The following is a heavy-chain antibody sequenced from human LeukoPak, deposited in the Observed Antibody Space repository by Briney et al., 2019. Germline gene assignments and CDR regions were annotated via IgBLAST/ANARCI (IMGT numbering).Heavy chain of an antibody. CDR3: AKDVVTTNFYYYGMDV. D-gene: IGHD1-1*01. J-gene: IGHJ6*02. CDR2: ISGSGGKT. V-gene: IGHV3-23*01. Sequence: GGSLRLSCAVTGFTFNNYAMSWVRQAPGKGPECVSVISGSGGKTDYAASVKGRFTISRDNSKNTLYLQMNSLRAEDTAVYYCAKDVVTTNFYYYGMDVWGQGTTVTVSS. CDR1: GFTFNNYA.